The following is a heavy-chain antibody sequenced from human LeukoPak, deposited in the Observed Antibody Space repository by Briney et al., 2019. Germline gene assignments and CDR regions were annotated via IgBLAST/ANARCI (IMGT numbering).Heavy chain of an antibody. J-gene: IGHJ4*02. CDR3: AEKRGGVYDFWSGYYN. Sequence: ASVKVSCKASGYTFTSYGISWVRQAPGQGLEWMGWISAYNGNTNYAQKLQGRVTMTTDTSTSTAYMELRSLRSDDTAVYYCAEKRGGVYDFWSGYYNWGQGTLVTVSS. D-gene: IGHD3-3*01. CDR2: ISAYNGNT. CDR1: GYTFTSYG. V-gene: IGHV1-18*01.